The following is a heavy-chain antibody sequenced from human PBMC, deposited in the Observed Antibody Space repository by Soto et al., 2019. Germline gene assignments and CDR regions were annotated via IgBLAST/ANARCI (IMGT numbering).Heavy chain of an antibody. Sequence: SETLSLTCTVSGGSISSSSYYWGWIRQPPGKGLEWIGSIYYSGSTYYNPSLKSRVTISVDTSKNQFSLKLSSVTAADTAVYYCASGGVVTADYWGQGTLVTVSS. CDR2: IYYSGST. V-gene: IGHV4-39*01. CDR3: ASGGVVTADY. J-gene: IGHJ4*02. CDR1: GGSISSSSYY. D-gene: IGHD2-21*02.